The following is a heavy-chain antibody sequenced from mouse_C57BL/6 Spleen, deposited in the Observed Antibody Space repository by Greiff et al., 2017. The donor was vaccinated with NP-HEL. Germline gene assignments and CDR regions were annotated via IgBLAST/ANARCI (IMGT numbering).Heavy chain of an antibody. CDR3: ARSGSSGYDYFDY. D-gene: IGHD3-2*02. V-gene: IGHV1-4*01. CDR2: INPSSGYT. Sequence: QVHVKQSGAELARPGASVKMSCKASGYTFTSYTMHWVKQRPGQGLEWIGYINPSSGYTKYNQKFKDKATLTADKSSSTAYMQLSSLTSEDSAVYYCARSGSSGYDYFDYWGQGTTLTVSS. J-gene: IGHJ2*01. CDR1: GYTFTSYT.